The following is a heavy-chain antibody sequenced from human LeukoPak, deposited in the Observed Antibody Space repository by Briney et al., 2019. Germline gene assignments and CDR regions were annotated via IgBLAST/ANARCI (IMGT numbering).Heavy chain of an antibody. V-gene: IGHV4-38-2*02. D-gene: IGHD3-10*01. CDR3: ARGHYGSGSTDY. J-gene: IGHJ4*02. CDR1: GHSITSGYY. CDR2: IYHSGTT. Sequence: SETLPLTCTVSGHSITSGYYWGWIRQPPGKGLEWIGKIYHSGTTYYNPSLKSRVTISVDTSKSQLSLKLSSVTAADTAVYYCARGHYGSGSTDYWGQGTLVTVSS.